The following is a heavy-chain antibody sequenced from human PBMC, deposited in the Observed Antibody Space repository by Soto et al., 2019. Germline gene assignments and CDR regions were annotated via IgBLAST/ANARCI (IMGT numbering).Heavy chain of an antibody. D-gene: IGHD2-15*01. V-gene: IGHV4-30-4*01. CDR1: GDSISSVDYF. J-gene: IGHJ5*01. Sequence: SETLSLTCSVSGDSISSVDYFWAWIRQPPGQALEYIGYIYKSATTYYDPSFESRVAISLDTSKSQFSLNVTSVTAADTAVYFCARGRYCLTGRCFPNWFDSWGQGTLVTVSS. CDR2: IYKSATT. CDR3: ARGRYCLTGRCFPNWFDS.